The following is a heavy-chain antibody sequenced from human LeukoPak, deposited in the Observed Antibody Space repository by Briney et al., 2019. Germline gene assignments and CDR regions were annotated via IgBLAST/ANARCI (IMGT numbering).Heavy chain of an antibody. CDR2: INWNGGST. CDR3: ARARSSSSFDY. D-gene: IGHD6-6*01. J-gene: IGHJ4*02. V-gene: IGHV3-20*04. Sequence: GGSLRLSCAASGFTFDDYGLSWVRQAPGKGLEWVSGINWNGGSTGYADSVKGRFTISRDNAKNSLYLQMNSLRAEDTAVYYCARARSSSSFDYWGQGTLVTVSS. CDR1: GFTFDDYG.